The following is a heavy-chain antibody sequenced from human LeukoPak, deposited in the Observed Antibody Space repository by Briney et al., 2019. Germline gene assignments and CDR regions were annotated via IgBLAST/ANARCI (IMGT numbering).Heavy chain of an antibody. D-gene: IGHD5-18*01. CDR2: MNPNSGNT. CDR1: GYTFTSYD. V-gene: IGHV1-8*01. CDR3: ARSIVESAMDFDY. Sequence: GASVTVSFKGTGYTFTSYDINWVRQATGQGLEWMGWMNPNSGNTGNAQKFQGRVTMTRNTSISTAYMELSSLRSEDTAVYYCARSIVESAMDFDYWGQGTLVTVSS. J-gene: IGHJ4*02.